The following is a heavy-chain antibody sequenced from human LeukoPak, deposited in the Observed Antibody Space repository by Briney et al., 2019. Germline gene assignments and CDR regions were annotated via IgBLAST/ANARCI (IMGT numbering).Heavy chain of an antibody. CDR1: GFTFSSCA. D-gene: IGHD3-22*01. CDR3: ARDLKYYDSSGFDY. Sequence: GGSLRLSCAASGFTFSSCAMSWVGQAPGKGLEWVSGISGRSSYIYYTDSVKGRFTISRDNAKSSLSLQMNSLRAEDTAVYYCARDLKYYDSSGFDYWGQGTLVTVSP. CDR2: ISGRSSYI. V-gene: IGHV3-21*01. J-gene: IGHJ4*02.